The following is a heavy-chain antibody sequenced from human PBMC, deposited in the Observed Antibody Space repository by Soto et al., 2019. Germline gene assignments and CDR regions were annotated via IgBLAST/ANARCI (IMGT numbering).Heavy chain of an antibody. J-gene: IGHJ6*02. CDR2: ISDSGSTN. V-gene: IGHV3-11*01. Sequence: PVGSLRLSCAASGFTFSDYYMNWVRQSPGKGLEWVSSISDSGSTNYYADSVKGRFTISRDNAKNSIYLQMNNLRAEDTAAYYCARGDYYHDGSDVWGQGGSVTVSS. CDR3: ARGDYYHDGSDV. CDR1: GFTFSDYY.